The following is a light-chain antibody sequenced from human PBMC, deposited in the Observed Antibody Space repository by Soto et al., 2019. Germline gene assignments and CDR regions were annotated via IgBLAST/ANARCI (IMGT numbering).Light chain of an antibody. J-gene: IGKJ1*01. Sequence: DIQMTQSPSTLSASVGDRVTITCRTSQSISSWLAWYQQKPGKAPKLLIYKASSLESGVPSRFCGSGSGTEFTLTIITLQPDDYATYYCQHYNSYPWTFGRGTKVEVK. CDR2: KAS. V-gene: IGKV1-5*03. CDR1: QSISSW. CDR3: QHYNSYPWT.